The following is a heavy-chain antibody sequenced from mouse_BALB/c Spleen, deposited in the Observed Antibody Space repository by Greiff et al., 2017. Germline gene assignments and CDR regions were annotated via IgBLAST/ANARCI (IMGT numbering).Heavy chain of an antibody. CDR2: ISSGGGST. V-gene: IGHV5-12-1*01. CDR1: GFAFSSYD. Sequence: EVMLVESGGGLVKPGGSLKLSCAASGFAFSSYDMSWVRQTPEKRLEWVAYISSGGGSTYYPDTVKGRFTISRDNAKNTLYLQMSSLKSEDTAMYYCARPYCNYNAMDYWGQGTSVNVSS. D-gene: IGHD2-10*02. CDR3: ARPYCNYNAMDY. J-gene: IGHJ4*01.